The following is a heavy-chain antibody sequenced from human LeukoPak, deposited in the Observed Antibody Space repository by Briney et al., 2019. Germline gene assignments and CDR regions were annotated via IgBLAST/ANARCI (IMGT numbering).Heavy chain of an antibody. D-gene: IGHD3-22*01. V-gene: IGHV1-18*01. CDR1: GYTFTSYG. J-gene: IGHJ6*02. Sequence: ASVKVSCKASGYTFTSYGISWVRQAPGQGLEWMGWIIAYNGNTNYAQKLQGRVTMTTDTSTSTAYMELRSLRSDDTAVYYCARTDYYDSIMDVWGQGTTVTVSS. CDR3: ARTDYYDSIMDV. CDR2: IIAYNGNT.